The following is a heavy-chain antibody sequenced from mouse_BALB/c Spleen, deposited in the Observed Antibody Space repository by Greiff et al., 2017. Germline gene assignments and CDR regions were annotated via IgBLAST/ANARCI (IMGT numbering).Heavy chain of an antibody. CDR2: INPSNGRT. V-gene: IGHV1S81*02. CDR1: GYTFTSYW. J-gene: IGHJ2*01. D-gene: IGHD1-1*01. CDR3: ARAITTVDPLYFDY. Sequence: QVQLQQPGAELVKPGASVKLSCKASGYTFTSYWMHWVKQRPGQGLEWIGEINPSNGRTNYNEKFKSKATLTVDKSSSTAYMQLSSLTSEDSAVYYCARAITTVDPLYFDYWGQGTTLTVSS.